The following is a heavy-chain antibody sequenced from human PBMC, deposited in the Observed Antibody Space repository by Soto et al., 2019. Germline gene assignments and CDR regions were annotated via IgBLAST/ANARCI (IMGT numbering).Heavy chain of an antibody. D-gene: IGHD6-6*01. CDR2: ISAYNGNT. Sequence: GPSVKVSCAASVYTFTSYGISWVRPAPGQGLEWMGWISAYNGNTNYAQKLQGRVTMTTDTSTSTAYMELRSLRSDDTAVYYCARGAARSDLDYWGQGTLVTVSS. CDR3: ARGAARSDLDY. J-gene: IGHJ4*02. CDR1: VYTFTSYG. V-gene: IGHV1-18*01.